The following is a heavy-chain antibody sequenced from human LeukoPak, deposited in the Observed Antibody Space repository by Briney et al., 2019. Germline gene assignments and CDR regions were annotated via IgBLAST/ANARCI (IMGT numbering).Heavy chain of an antibody. CDR3: ARERGDTAMANFDY. CDR1: GGTFSSYA. D-gene: IGHD5-18*01. V-gene: IGHV1-69*04. Sequence: SVTVSCKASGGTFSSYAISWVRQAPGQGLEWMGRIIPILGIANYAQKFQGRVTITADKSTSTAYMELSSLRSEDTAVYYCARERGDTAMANFDYWGQGTLVTVSS. CDR2: IIPILGIA. J-gene: IGHJ4*02.